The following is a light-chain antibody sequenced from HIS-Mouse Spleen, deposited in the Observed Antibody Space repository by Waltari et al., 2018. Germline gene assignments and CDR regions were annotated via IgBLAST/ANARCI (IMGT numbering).Light chain of an antibody. J-gene: IGLJ2*01. V-gene: IGLV3-19*01. CDR2: GKN. CDR3: NSRDSSGNHVV. CDR1: SPRSYY. Sequence: SSELTQDPAASVALGQTVRITCQGYSPRSYYASWYQQKSGQAPVLVIYGKNNRPSGIPDRFSGSSSGNTASLTITGAQAEDEADYYCNSRDSSGNHVVFGGGTKLTVL.